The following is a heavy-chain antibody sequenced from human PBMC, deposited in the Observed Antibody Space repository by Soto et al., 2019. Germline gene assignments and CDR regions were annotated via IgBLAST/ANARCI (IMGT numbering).Heavy chain of an antibody. V-gene: IGHV4-4*02. Sequence: SETFSLSCAVSGGFLSRSHCLIWVRQLPEKGLEWIGEIYHSGGTNYNPSLKSRVTISVDKYKNQFSLKLSSMTAADTAVYYCARQAGASYYDSSGYYADDVDIRCKGTMVT. CDR1: GGFLSRSHC. J-gene: IGHJ3*02. CDR2: IYHSGGT. CDR3: ARQAGASYYDSSGYYADDVDI. D-gene: IGHD3-22*01.